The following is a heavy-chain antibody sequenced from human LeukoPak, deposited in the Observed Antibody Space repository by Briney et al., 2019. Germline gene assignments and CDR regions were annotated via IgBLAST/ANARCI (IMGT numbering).Heavy chain of an antibody. J-gene: IGHJ4*02. CDR2: IYYSGST. Sequence: PSETLSLTCTVSGGSISSYYWSWIRQPPGKGLEWIGYIYYSGSTNYNPSLKSRVTISVDTSKNQFSLKLSSVTAADTAVYYCARSMVRGVTRNLFDYWGQGTLVTVSS. CDR1: GGSISSYY. V-gene: IGHV4-59*01. CDR3: ARSMVRGVTRNLFDY. D-gene: IGHD3-10*01.